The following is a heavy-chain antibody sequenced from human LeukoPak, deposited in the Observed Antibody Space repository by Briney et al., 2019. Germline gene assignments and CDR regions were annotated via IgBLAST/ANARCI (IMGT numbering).Heavy chain of an antibody. CDR3: ASTTTYYYGSGSPENWFDP. Sequence: SETLSLTCAVSGYSISSGYYWGWIRQPPGKGLEWIGYIYYSGSTNYNPSLKSRVTISVDTSKNQFSLKLSSVTAADTAVYYCASTTTYYYGSGSPENWFDPWGQGTLVTVSS. J-gene: IGHJ5*02. D-gene: IGHD3-10*01. CDR2: IYYSGST. V-gene: IGHV4-61*01. CDR1: GYSISSGYY.